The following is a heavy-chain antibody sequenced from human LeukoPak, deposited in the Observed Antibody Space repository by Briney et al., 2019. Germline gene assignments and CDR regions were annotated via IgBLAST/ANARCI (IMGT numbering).Heavy chain of an antibody. D-gene: IGHD2-15*01. J-gene: IGHJ5*02. Sequence: ASVKVSCKVSGYTLTELSTHWVRQAPGKGLEWMGGFDPEDGETIYAQKFQGRVTMTEDTSTDTAYMELSSLRSEDTAVYYCATLLYCSGGSCYYGNWFDPWGQGTLVTVSS. CDR3: ATLLYCSGGSCYYGNWFDP. CDR1: GYTLTELS. V-gene: IGHV1-24*01. CDR2: FDPEDGET.